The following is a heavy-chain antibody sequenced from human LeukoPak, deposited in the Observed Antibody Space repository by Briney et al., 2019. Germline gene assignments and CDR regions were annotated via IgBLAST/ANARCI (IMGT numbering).Heavy chain of an antibody. CDR2: IKQDGSEK. J-gene: IGHJ4*02. V-gene: IGHV3-7*01. D-gene: IGHD3-22*01. CDR1: GFTFSSYW. CDR3: AREGSYYDTSGSDY. Sequence: GGSLRLACAASGFTFSSYWMSWVRQAPGKGLEWVANIKQDGSEKFYVDSVEGRFTISRNNAKNSLYLQMNSLRAEDTAVYYCAREGSYYDTSGSDYWGQGTLVTVSS.